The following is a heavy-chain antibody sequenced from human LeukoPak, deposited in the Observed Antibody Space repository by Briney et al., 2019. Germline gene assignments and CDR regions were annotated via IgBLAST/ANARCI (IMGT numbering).Heavy chain of an antibody. D-gene: IGHD3/OR15-3a*01. CDR1: GFSVSRSY. CDR2: IYSDGRT. J-gene: IGHJ4*02. Sequence: GGSLRLSCAAAGFSVSRSYINGVRQAPGKGVEGVAGIYSDGRTKYADSVKARLTISRDNSENTVDLQMKSLRVEHPAAYYCARGTLDNWGQGTLVTVSS. CDR3: ARGTLDN. V-gene: IGHV3-53*01.